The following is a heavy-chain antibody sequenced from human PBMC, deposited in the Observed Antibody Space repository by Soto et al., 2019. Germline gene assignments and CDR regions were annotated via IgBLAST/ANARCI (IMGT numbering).Heavy chain of an antibody. CDR2: IWYDGSNK. Sequence: PGGSLRLSCAASGFTFSSYGMHWVRQAPGKGLEWVAVIWYDGSNKYYADSVKGRFTISRDNSKNTLYLQMNSLRAEDTAVYYCARAISGRVGATDYWGQGTLVTVSS. CDR1: GFTFSSYG. CDR3: ARAISGRVGATDY. D-gene: IGHD1-26*01. V-gene: IGHV3-33*01. J-gene: IGHJ4*02.